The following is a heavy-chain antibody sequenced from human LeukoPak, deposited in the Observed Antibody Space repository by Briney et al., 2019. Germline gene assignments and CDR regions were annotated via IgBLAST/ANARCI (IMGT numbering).Heavy chain of an antibody. Sequence: GGSLRLSCAASGFTFSSYAISWVRQAPGKGLEWVSAISGSGGSTYYADSVKGRFTISRDNSKNTLYLQMNSLRAEDTAVYYCAKDQGITMVRGVIGYFDYWGQGTLVTVSS. V-gene: IGHV3-23*01. CDR3: AKDQGITMVRGVIGYFDY. J-gene: IGHJ4*02. CDR2: ISGSGGST. D-gene: IGHD3-10*01. CDR1: GFTFSSYA.